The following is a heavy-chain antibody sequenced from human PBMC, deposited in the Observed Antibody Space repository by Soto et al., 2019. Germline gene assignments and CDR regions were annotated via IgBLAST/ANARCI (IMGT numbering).Heavy chain of an antibody. CDR2: ISAYNGNT. V-gene: IGHV1-18*04. D-gene: IGHD2-15*01. CDR1: GYTFTSYG. J-gene: IGHJ6*02. Sequence: PGASVKVSCKASGYTFTSYGISWVRQAPGQGLEWMGWISAYNGNTNYAQKLQGRVTMTTDTSTSTAYMELRSLRSDDTAVYYCARGGNYCSGGSCYLVYCYYYGMDVWGQGTTVTVSS. CDR3: ARGGNYCSGGSCYLVYCYYYGMDV.